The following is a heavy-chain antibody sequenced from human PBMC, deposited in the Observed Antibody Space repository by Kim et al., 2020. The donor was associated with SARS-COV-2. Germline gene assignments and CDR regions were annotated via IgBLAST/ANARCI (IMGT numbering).Heavy chain of an antibody. CDR2: ISAYNGNT. J-gene: IGHJ5*02. CDR1: GYTFTSYG. V-gene: IGHV1-18*04. CDR3: ARVIAARPEDEGVFDH. Sequence: ASVKVSCKASGYTFTSYGISWVRQAPGQGLEWMGWISAYNGNTNYAQKLQGRVTMTTDTSTSTAYMELRSLRSDDTAVYYCARVIAARPEDEGVFDHWGQGTLVTVSS. D-gene: IGHD6-6*01.